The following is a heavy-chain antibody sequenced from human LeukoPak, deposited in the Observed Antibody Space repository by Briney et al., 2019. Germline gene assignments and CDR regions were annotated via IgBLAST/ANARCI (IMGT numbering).Heavy chain of an antibody. Sequence: ASVKVSCKASGYTFTSYDIDWVRQATGQGLEWMGWMNPNSGNTGYAQKFQGRVTMTRNTSISTAYMELSSLRSEDTAVYYCARAIRVVGATKGYYFDYWGQGTLVTVSS. CDR3: ARAIRVVGATKGYYFDY. J-gene: IGHJ4*02. D-gene: IGHD1-26*01. CDR1: GYTFTSYD. V-gene: IGHV1-8*02. CDR2: MNPNSGNT.